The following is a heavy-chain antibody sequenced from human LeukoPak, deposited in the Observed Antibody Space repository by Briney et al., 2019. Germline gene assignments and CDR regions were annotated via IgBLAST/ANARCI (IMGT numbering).Heavy chain of an antibody. D-gene: IGHD6-13*01. Sequence: ASVKVSCKASGYTFTSYGISWARQAPGQGLEWMGWISAYNGNTNYAQKLQGRVTMTTDTSTSTAYMELRSLRSDDTAVYYCATSSSWFDAFDIWGQGTMVTVSS. CDR2: ISAYNGNT. J-gene: IGHJ3*02. V-gene: IGHV1-18*01. CDR3: ATSSSWFDAFDI. CDR1: GYTFTSYG.